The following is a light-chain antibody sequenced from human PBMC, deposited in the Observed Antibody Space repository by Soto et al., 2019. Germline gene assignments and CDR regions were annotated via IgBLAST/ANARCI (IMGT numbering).Light chain of an antibody. CDR1: SSNIGSNT. CDR2: TNS. Sequence: QSVLTQPPSASGTPGHRVTISCSGSSSNIGSNTVNWYQQLPGTAPKLLIYTNSQRPSGVPDRFSGSKSGTSASLAISGLQSDDEADYYCQSYDNSLLAYVFGGGTKLTVL. J-gene: IGLJ2*01. CDR3: QSYDNSLLAYV. V-gene: IGLV1-44*01.